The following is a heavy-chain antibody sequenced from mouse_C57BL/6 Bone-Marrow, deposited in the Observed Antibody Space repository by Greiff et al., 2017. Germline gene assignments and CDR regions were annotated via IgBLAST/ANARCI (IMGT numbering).Heavy chain of an antibody. CDR3: ERVDNGDGWYVDG. V-gene: IGHV1-85*01. D-gene: IGHD4-1*01. CDR2: IYPGDGST. Sequence: VQLQQSGPELVKPGASVKLSCTASGSTFTSYAITWVKQSPGQGLEWIGWIYPGDGSTTYHAKFKGQATLPVDTSSSTAYMELPSHTSEDTAVYVCERVDNGDGWYVDGWGTGTTVSVSS. J-gene: IGHJ1*03. CDR1: GSTFTSYA.